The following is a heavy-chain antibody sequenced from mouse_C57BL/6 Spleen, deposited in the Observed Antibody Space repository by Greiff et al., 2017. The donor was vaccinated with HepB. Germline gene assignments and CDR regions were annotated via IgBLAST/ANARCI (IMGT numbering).Heavy chain of an antibody. D-gene: IGHD2-4*01. CDR2: ISYSGST. Sequence: DVKLQESGPGMVKPSQSLSLTCTVTGYSITSGYDWHWIRHFPGNKLEWMGYISYSGSTNYNPSLKSRISITHDTSKNHFFLKLNSVTTEDTATYYCARGDYEGFPFAYWGQGTLVTVSA. J-gene: IGHJ3*01. CDR1: GYSITSGYD. CDR3: ARGDYEGFPFAY. V-gene: IGHV3-1*01.